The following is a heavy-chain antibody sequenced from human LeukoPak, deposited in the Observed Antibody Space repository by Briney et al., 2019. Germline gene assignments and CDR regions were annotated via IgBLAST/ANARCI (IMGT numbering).Heavy chain of an antibody. Sequence: SETLSLTCTVSGVSISSSSYYWGWIRQPPGKGLEWIGSIYYSGSTYYNPSLKSRVTRSVDTSKNRFSLKLSSVTAADTAVYYCGVVAAHYYYYGMDVWGQGTTVTVSS. CDR2: IYYSGST. CDR3: GVVAAHYYYYGMDV. D-gene: IGHD2-15*01. V-gene: IGHV4-39*01. CDR1: GVSISSSSYY. J-gene: IGHJ6*02.